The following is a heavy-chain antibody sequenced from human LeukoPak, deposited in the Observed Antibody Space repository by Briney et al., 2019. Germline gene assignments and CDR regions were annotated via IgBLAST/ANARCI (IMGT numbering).Heavy chain of an antibody. J-gene: IGHJ1*01. CDR3: ALNLSSSWYALGAEYFQH. CDR1: GGSISSSSYY. CDR2: IYYSGST. D-gene: IGHD6-13*01. Sequence: SETLSLTCTVSGGSISSSSYYWGWIRQPPGKGLEWIGSIYYSGSTYYNPSLKSRVTISVDTSKNQFSLKLSSVTAADTAVYYCALNLSSSWYALGAEYFQHWGQGTLVTVSS. V-gene: IGHV4-39*07.